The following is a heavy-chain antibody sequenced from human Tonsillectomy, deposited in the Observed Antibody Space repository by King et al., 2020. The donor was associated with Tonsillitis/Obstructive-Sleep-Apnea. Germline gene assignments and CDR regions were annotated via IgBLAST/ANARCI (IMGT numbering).Heavy chain of an antibody. Sequence: VQLQESGPGLVKPSETLSLTCSVSGGSISSYYWSWIRQPPGKGLEWIGYIYYSGSTNYNPSLKSRVTISVDTSKNQFSLKLSSVTAADTAVYYCARRLYSGSYSHPFDYWGQGTLVTVSS. CDR1: GGSISSYY. V-gene: IGHV4-59*08. J-gene: IGHJ4*02. CDR2: IYYSGST. CDR3: ARRLYSGSYSHPFDY. D-gene: IGHD1-26*01.